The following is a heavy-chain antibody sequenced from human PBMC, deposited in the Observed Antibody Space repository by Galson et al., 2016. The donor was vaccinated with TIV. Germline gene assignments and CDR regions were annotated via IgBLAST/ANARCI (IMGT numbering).Heavy chain of an antibody. CDR2: VNPNSGNT. V-gene: IGHV1-8*01. CDR3: ARSGDYGDY. Sequence: SVKVSCKASGYSFSTYDINWVRQAPGQGLEWMGWVNPNSGNTGYSQKFRGRVTMTRNTSERTAYMELSSLTSEDTAVYYCARSGDYGDYWGQGTLVTVSS. D-gene: IGHD4-17*01. CDR1: GYSFSTYD. J-gene: IGHJ4*02.